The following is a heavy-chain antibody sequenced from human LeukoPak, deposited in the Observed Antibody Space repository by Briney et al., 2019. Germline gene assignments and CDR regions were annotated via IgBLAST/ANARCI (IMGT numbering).Heavy chain of an antibody. CDR1: GDSISSYY. J-gene: IGHJ4*02. CDR3: ARGPSSGTGSTSIDY. V-gene: IGHV4-59*01. D-gene: IGHD1-7*01. Sequence: SETLSLTCTVSGDSISSYYWSWLRQPPGKGLEWIGYIYYTGSTNYNTSLKSRDTISVDTSKNQFSLKLSSVTAADTAVYYCARGPSSGTGSTSIDYWGQGTLVTVSS. CDR2: IYYTGST.